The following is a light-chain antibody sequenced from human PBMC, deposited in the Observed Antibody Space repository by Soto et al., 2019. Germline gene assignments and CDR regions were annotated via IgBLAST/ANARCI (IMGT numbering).Light chain of an antibody. CDR2: KAS. CDR3: QQYNNWLLT. Sequence: DIQMTQSPSTLSGSVGDRVTITCRASQTISSWLAWYQQKPGKAPKLLIYKASTLKSGVPSRFSGSGSGTEFTLTISSLQSEDFAVYYCQQYNNWLLTFGQGTRLEI. J-gene: IGKJ5*01. V-gene: IGKV1-5*03. CDR1: QTISSW.